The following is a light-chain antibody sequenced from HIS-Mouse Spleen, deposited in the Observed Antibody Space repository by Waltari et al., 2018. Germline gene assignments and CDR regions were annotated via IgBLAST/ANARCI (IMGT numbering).Light chain of an antibody. CDR1: SSDVGCYNE. CDR2: DVS. V-gene: IGLV2-11*01. Sequence: QSALTQPRSVSGSPGQSVTISCIGTSSDVGCYNEVSVYQQHPGKAPKLMIYDVSKRPSGVPDRFSGSKSGNTASLTISGLQAEDEADYYCCSYAGSYTYVFGTGTKVTVL. CDR3: CSYAGSYTYV. J-gene: IGLJ1*01.